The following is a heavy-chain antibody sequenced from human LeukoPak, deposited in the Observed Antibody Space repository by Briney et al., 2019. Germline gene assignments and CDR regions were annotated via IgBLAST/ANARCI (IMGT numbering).Heavy chain of an antibody. D-gene: IGHD6-13*01. J-gene: IGHJ4*02. Sequence: SETLSLTCTVSGGSISSRSYYWGWIRQPPGKGPEWIGSIYYSGSTYYNPSLKSRVTISVDTSKNQFSLRLSSVTAADTAVYYCAHSGNWYAFDHWGQGTLVTVSS. CDR1: GGSISSRSYY. CDR3: AHSGNWYAFDH. CDR2: IYYSGST. V-gene: IGHV4-39*01.